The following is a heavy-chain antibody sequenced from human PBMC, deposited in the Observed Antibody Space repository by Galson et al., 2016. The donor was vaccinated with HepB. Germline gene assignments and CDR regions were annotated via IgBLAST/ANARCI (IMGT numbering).Heavy chain of an antibody. CDR1: GYSFTTHW. V-gene: IGHV5-51*01. CDR2: IYPVASNA. Sequence: QSGAEVKKPGESLKISCKASGYSFTTHWIGWVRQMPGKGLEWLGIIYPVASNAAYSASFQGHVIISADKSISTAYLQWSSLKASDTAMYYCAKKRAGYNYWGQGTLVTVSS. CDR3: AKKRAGYNY. D-gene: IGHD5-24*01. J-gene: IGHJ4*02.